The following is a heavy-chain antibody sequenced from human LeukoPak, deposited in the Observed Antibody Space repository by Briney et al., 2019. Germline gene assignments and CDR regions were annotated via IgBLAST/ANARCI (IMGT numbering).Heavy chain of an antibody. J-gene: IGHJ4*02. Sequence: GGSLRLSCAASEFVFSDYYMSWVRQAPGKGLVWVSYISSGGDTKYYADSVKGRFTISRDNAKNSLYLQINNLRAEDTAVYYCAREMGGDYGSGTFFDLWGQGNMVTVSS. CDR3: AREMGGDYGSGTFFDL. CDR1: EFVFSDYY. V-gene: IGHV3-11*01. CDR2: ISSGGDTK. D-gene: IGHD3-10*01.